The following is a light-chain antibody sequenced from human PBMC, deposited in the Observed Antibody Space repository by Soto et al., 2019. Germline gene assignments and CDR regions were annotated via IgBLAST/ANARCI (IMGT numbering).Light chain of an antibody. CDR3: QQYDNLPIT. CDR2: DAS. Sequence: DIQMTQSPSSLSASVGDRVTITCQASQDISNYLNWHQQKPGKAPKLLIYDASNLETGVPSRFSGSGSGTDFTFTISSLQPEDIATYYCQQYDNLPITVGQGTRLEIK. V-gene: IGKV1-33*01. CDR1: QDISNY. J-gene: IGKJ5*01.